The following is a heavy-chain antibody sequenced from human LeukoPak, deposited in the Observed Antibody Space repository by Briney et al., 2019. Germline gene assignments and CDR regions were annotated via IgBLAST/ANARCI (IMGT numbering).Heavy chain of an antibody. CDR3: TRDTSGLLWFGEFDY. V-gene: IGHV3-49*04. CDR2: IRSKAHGGTT. Sequence: GGSLRLSCTASGFTFGDYAMSWVRQAPGKGLEWVGFIRSKAHGGTTEYAASVKGRFTISRDDSKSIAYLQMNSLKTEDTAVYYCTRDTSGLLWFGEFDYWGQGTLVTVSS. CDR1: GFTFGDYA. J-gene: IGHJ4*02. D-gene: IGHD3-10*01.